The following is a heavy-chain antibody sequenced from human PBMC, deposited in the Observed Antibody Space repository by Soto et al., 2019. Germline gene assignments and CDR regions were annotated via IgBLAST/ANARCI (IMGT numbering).Heavy chain of an antibody. V-gene: IGHV3-21*01. J-gene: IGHJ4*02. CDR2: ITVGSSHI. D-gene: IGHD3-16*01. Sequence: RLSCTGSGFPFSAYNINWVRQAPGKGLEWVSSITVGSSHIYQPNSMKGRFTISRDDAKNSVYLQIDSLRDEDTALYYCSRSPEVGVRGAYWGQGTLVTVSS. CDR1: GFPFSAYN. CDR3: SRSPEVGVRGAY.